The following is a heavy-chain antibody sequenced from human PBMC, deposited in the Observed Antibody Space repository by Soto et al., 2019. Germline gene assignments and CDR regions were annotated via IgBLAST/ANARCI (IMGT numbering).Heavy chain of an antibody. CDR2: ISPYNDNT. D-gene: IGHD6-19*01. J-gene: IGHJ6*02. CDR3: ARGGGSGWPRPYYYGMDV. V-gene: IGHV1-18*01. CDR1: GYTFTSYG. Sequence: QIQLVQSGAEVKKPGASVKVSCKASGYTFTSYGISWVRQAPGQGLEYMGWISPYNDNTHYAQKLQGRVTMTTDTSTSTAYMELRSLRSDDTAVYYCARGGGSGWPRPYYYGMDVWGQGTTVTVSS.